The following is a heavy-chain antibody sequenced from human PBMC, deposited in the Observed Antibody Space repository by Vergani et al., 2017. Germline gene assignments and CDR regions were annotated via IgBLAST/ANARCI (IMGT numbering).Heavy chain of an antibody. CDR3: ARPNSLYMDV. J-gene: IGHJ6*03. V-gene: IGHV3-48*01. Sequence: EVQLVESGGALVQRGGSLRLSCAASGFSFSTYSMNWVRQAPGKGLEWVSYISGSSSTIYYADSVKGRFTISRDNAQNSLYLQMNSLRAEDTAVYYCARPNSLYMDVWGKGTPVTVSS. D-gene: IGHD4-23*01. CDR1: GFSFSTYS. CDR2: ISGSSSTI.